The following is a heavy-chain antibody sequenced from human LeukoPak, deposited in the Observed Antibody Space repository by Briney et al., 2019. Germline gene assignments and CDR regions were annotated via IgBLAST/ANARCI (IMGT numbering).Heavy chain of an antibody. Sequence: GGPLRLSCGASGLTFSSYGIHWVRHAPGKGLEWVAVIWYDGSNKYYADSVKGRFTISRDNSKNTLYLQMNSLRAEDTAVYYCARDLDYWGQGTLVTVSS. CDR1: GLTFSSYG. CDR2: IWYDGSNK. J-gene: IGHJ4*02. V-gene: IGHV3-33*01. CDR3: ARDLDY.